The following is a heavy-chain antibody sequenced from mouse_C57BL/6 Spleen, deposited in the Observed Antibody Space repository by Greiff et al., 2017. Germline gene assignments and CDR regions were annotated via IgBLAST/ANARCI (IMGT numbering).Heavy chain of an antibody. V-gene: IGHV3-6*01. Sequence: ESGPGLVKPSQSLSLTCSVTGYSITSGYYWNWIRQFPGNKLEWMGYISYDGSNNYNPSLKNRISITRDTSKNQFFLKLNSVTTEDTATYYCASYSRTMDYWGQGTSVTVSS. CDR2: ISYDGSN. J-gene: IGHJ4*01. D-gene: IGHD2-1*01. CDR3: ASYSRTMDY. CDR1: GYSITSGYY.